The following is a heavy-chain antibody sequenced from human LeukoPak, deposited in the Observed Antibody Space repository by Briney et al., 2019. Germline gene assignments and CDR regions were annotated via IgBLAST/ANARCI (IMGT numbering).Heavy chain of an antibody. V-gene: IGHV3-72*01. CDR1: GXTFSDHC. Sequence: PGGSLRLSCAASGXTFSDHCMDWVRQAPGKGLEWVGRTRNKANSYTTEYAASVKGRFTISRDDSKNSLYLQMNSLKTEDTAVYYCARGRVTTLYYFDYWGQGTLVTVSS. D-gene: IGHD4-17*01. CDR3: ARGRVTTLYYFDY. J-gene: IGHJ4*02. CDR2: TRNKANSYTT.